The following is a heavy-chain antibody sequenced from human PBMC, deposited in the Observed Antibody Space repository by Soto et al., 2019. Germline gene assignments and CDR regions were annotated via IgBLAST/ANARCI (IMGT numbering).Heavy chain of an antibody. Sequence: QVQLVQSGAEVKKPGASVRVSCKASGYTFINYGITWVRQAPGQGLEWMGWISAYNGDTSSSEKLQDRFTMTTDTPTSTVYMEQRTMTPDDTAVYYGAGWTARVGGADAVDVWGQGTVVIVSS. D-gene: IGHD1-26*01. J-gene: IGHJ3*01. CDR3: AGWTARVGGADAVDV. CDR1: GYTFINYG. CDR2: ISAYNGDT. V-gene: IGHV1-18*01.